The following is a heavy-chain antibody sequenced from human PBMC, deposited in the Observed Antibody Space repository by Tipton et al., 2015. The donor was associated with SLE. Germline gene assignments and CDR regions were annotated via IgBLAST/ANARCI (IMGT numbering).Heavy chain of an antibody. CDR1: GVSIRTPTYY. CDR3: ARKELSTMRDY. V-gene: IGHV4-39*07. J-gene: IGHJ4*02. Sequence: TLSLTCTVSGVSIRTPTYYWGWIRQPPGEGLEWIGTISHSGNTYSHTSLESRVTISVDTSQNQFSMSLSSVSAADTAVYYCARKELSTMRDYWGQGTPVTVSS. CDR2: ISHSGNT. D-gene: IGHD5-24*01.